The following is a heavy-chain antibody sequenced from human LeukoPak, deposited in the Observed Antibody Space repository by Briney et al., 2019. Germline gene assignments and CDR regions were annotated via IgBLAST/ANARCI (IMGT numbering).Heavy chain of an antibody. V-gene: IGHV4-59*01. CDR2: ISYRGST. Sequence: SETLSLTCIVSGGSISNYYWSWVRQPPGKGLEWIGYISYRGSTNYNPSLKSRVTVLLDTSKNQFSLKLSSVTAADTAVYYCARGRTFGGIINYFDYWGQGALDTVSS. CDR3: ARGRTFGGIINYFDY. CDR1: GGSISNYY. D-gene: IGHD3-16*01. J-gene: IGHJ4*02.